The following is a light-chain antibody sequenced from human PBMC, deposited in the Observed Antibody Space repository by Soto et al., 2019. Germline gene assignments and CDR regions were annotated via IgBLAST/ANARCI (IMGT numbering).Light chain of an antibody. J-gene: IGKJ3*01. CDR1: QTVSTKY. CDR3: QQYGTSTGVT. CDR2: GTS. V-gene: IGKV3-20*01. Sequence: ENVLTQSPGTLSLSPGERATLSCRASQTVSTKYVAWYQQKPGQAPRLLIYGTSSRATGIPDRFSGSGSGTDFMLTISRLEPEDSAVYYCQQYGTSTGVTFGPGTKLDIK.